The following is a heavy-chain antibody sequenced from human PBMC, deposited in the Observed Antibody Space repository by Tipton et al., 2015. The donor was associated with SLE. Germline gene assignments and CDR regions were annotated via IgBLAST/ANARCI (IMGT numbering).Heavy chain of an antibody. D-gene: IGHD2-2*01. Sequence: TLSLTCTVTGVSMSSLSYYWSWIRQSAGKGLEWIGRIYTGGNTKYNPSLESRVTLSADASKAQFSLKLTSVTAADTAVYYCVVCSPSSCAYFDYWGQGRLVTVSS. CDR3: VVCSPSSCAYFDY. CDR1: GVSMSSLSYY. CDR2: IYTGGNT. J-gene: IGHJ4*02. V-gene: IGHV4-61*02.